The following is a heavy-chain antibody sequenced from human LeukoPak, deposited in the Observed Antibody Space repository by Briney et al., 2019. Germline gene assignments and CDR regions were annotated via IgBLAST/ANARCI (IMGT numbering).Heavy chain of an antibody. CDR3: ARQPWIQLWLIDY. Sequence: SEALSLTCAVYGGSFSGYYWSWIRQPPGKGLEWIGEINHSGSTNYNPPLKSRVTISVDTSKNQFSLKLSSVTAADTAVYYCARQPWIQLWLIDYWGQGTLVTVSS. J-gene: IGHJ4*02. D-gene: IGHD5-18*01. CDR1: GGSFSGYY. V-gene: IGHV4-34*01. CDR2: INHSGST.